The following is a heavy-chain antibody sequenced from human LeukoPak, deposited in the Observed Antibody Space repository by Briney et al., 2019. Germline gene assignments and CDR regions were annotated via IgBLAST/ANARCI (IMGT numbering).Heavy chain of an antibody. CDR3: AKGVVVAPDVTPFDY. CDR1: GFTFSSYE. CDR2: ISSSGSTI. Sequence: PGGSLRLSCAASGFTFSSYEMNWVRQAPGKGLGWASYISSSGSTIYYADSVKGRFTISRDNAKNSLYLQMNSLRAEDTAVYYCAKGVVVAPDVTPFDYWGQGTLVTVSS. J-gene: IGHJ4*02. V-gene: IGHV3-48*03. D-gene: IGHD2-2*01.